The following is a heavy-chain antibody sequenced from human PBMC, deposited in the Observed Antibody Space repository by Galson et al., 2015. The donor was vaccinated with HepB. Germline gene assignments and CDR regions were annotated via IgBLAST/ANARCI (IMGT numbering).Heavy chain of an antibody. J-gene: IGHJ6*02. CDR2: ISYDGSNK. D-gene: IGHD6-19*01. Sequence: SLRLSCAASGFTFSSYGMHWVRQAPAKGLEWVAVISYDGSNKYYADSVKGRFTISRNNSKNTLYLQMNSLRAEDTAVYYCEKDRGGSSGWYVGYYYGMDVWGQGTTVNVSS. CDR3: EKDRGGSSGWYVGYYYGMDV. V-gene: IGHV3-30*18. CDR1: GFTFSSYG.